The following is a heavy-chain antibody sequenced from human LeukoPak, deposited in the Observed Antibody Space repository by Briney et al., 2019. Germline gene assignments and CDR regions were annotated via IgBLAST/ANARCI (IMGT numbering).Heavy chain of an antibody. Sequence: SETLSLTCAVYGGSFSGYYWSWIRQPPGKGLEWIGEINHSGSTNYNPSLKSRVTISVDTSKNQFSLKLSSVTAADTAVYYCARGVYVWGSYRINEYADYWGQGTLVTVSS. D-gene: IGHD3-16*02. CDR1: GGSFSGYY. J-gene: IGHJ4*02. CDR2: INHSGST. CDR3: ARGVYVWGSYRINEYADY. V-gene: IGHV4-34*01.